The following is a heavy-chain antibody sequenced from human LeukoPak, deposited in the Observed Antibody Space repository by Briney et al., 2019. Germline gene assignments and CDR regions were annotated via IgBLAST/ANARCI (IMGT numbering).Heavy chain of an antibody. Sequence: GASVKVSCKASGGTFSSYAISWVRQAPGLGLEWMGGIIPIFGTANYAQKFQGRVTITADESTSTAYMELSSLRSEDTAVYYCARDQGPYCSSTSCSNNYYYYGMDVWGQGTTVTVSS. CDR2: IIPIFGTA. V-gene: IGHV1-69*13. CDR3: ARDQGPYCSSTSCSNNYYYYGMDV. J-gene: IGHJ6*02. D-gene: IGHD2-2*01. CDR1: GGTFSSYA.